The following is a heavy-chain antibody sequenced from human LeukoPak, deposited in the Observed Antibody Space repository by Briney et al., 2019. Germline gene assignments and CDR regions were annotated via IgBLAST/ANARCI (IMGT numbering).Heavy chain of an antibody. CDR3: ARDTAMVYYFDY. D-gene: IGHD5-18*01. CDR1: GYTFTGYY. Sequence: GASVKVSCKASGYTFTGYYVHWVRQAPGQGLEWMGRINPNSGGTNYAQKFQGRVTMTRDTSISTAYMELSRLRSDDTAVYYCARDTAMVYYFDYWGQGTLVTVSS. CDR2: INPNSGGT. V-gene: IGHV1-2*06. J-gene: IGHJ4*02.